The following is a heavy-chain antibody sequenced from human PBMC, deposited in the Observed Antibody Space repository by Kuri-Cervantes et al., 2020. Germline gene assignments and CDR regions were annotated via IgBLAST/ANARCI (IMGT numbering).Heavy chain of an antibody. Sequence: ASVKVSCKASGYTFTGYYMHWVRQAPGQGLEWMGWINPSGGSTSYAQKFQGRVTMTRDTSTSTAYMELSRLRSDDTAVYYCARSAAHSSGWFSFWFDPWGQGTLVTVSS. D-gene: IGHD6-19*01. CDR1: GYTFTGYY. CDR2: INPSGGST. J-gene: IGHJ5*02. V-gene: IGHV1-46*01. CDR3: ARSAAHSSGWFSFWFDP.